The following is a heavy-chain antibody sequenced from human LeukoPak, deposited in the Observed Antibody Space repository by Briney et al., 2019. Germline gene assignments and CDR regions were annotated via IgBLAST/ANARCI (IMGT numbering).Heavy chain of an antibody. J-gene: IGHJ4*02. CDR2: ISGSGGST. D-gene: IGHD5-12*01. V-gene: IGHV3-23*01. CDR3: AKSRVGYVALDY. CDR1: GFTFSSYA. Sequence: GGTLRLSCAASGFTFSSYAMSWVRQAPGKGLEWVSAISGSGGSTYYADSVKGRFTISRDNSKNTLYLQMNSLRAEDTAVYYCAKSRVGYVALDYWGQGTLVTVSS.